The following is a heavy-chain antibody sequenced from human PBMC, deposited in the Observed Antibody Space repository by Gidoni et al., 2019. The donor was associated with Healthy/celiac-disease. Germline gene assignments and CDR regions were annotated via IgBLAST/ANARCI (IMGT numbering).Heavy chain of an antibody. CDR2: IYYSGST. Sequence: QVQLQESGPGLVKPSETLSLTRTVSCGSISSYYWSWIRQPPGEGLEWIGYIYYSGSTNYNPSLKSRVTISVDTSKNQFSLKLSSVTAADTAVYYCARGIAVAGPFDYWGQGTLVTVSS. J-gene: IGHJ4*02. CDR3: ARGIAVAGPFDY. V-gene: IGHV4-59*01. D-gene: IGHD6-19*01. CDR1: CGSISSYY.